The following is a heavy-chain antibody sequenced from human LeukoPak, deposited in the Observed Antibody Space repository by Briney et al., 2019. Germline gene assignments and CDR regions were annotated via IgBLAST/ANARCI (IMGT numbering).Heavy chain of an antibody. V-gene: IGHV4-59*01. CDR2: IYYSGRT. CDR3: ARDFGGFVLDY. CDR1: GGSISSYY. Sequence: SETLSLTCTVSGGSISSYYWSWIRQPPGKGLEWIGYIYYSGRTNYNPSLKSRVTISVDTSKDQFSLKLSSVTAADTAVYYCARDFGGFVLDYWGQGTLVTVSS. J-gene: IGHJ4*02. D-gene: IGHD3-10*01.